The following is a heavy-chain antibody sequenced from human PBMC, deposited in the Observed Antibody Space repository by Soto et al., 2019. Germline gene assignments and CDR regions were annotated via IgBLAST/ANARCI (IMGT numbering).Heavy chain of an antibody. CDR2: ISWNSGSI. D-gene: IGHD4-17*01. J-gene: IGHJ6*02. V-gene: IGHV3-9*01. CDR3: ATLGHGDYATNYYYYAMDV. Sequence: EVQLVESGGGLVQPGRSLRLSCAASGFTFHDYAMHWVRQAPGKGLEWVSGISWNSGSIGYADSVKGRFTISRDNAKNSLYLQMNSLRAEDTALYSCATLGHGDYATNYYYYAMDVWGQGTTVTVSS. CDR1: GFTFHDYA.